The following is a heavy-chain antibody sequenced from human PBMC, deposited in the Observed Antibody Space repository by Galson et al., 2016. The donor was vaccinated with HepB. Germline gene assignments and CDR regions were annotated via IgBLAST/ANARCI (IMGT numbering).Heavy chain of an antibody. J-gene: IGHJ4*02. Sequence: SVKVSCKASGYSFTNYYIHWLRRAPGEGLEWVGIINPSGGSTGYAQKFQGRVTMTRDTSTSIVYMDLTSLRSEDTAVYYCARDRGYYSHFDSWGQGPLVTVSA. CDR2: INPSGGST. CDR3: ARDRGYYSHFDS. V-gene: IGHV1-46*01. D-gene: IGHD1-26*01. CDR1: GYSFTNYY.